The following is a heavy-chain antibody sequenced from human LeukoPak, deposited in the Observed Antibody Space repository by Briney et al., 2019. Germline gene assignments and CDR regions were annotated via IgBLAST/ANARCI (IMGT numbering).Heavy chain of an antibody. CDR2: ISYDGSNK. Sequence: PGGSLRLSCAASGFTFSSYGMHWVRQAPGKGLEWVAVISYDGSNKYYADSVKGRFTISRDNSKNTLYLQMNSLRAEDTAVYYCAKDLRHLGQQLVRYYYYYGMDVWGQGTTVTVSS. CDR1: GFTFSSYG. V-gene: IGHV3-30*18. J-gene: IGHJ6*02. CDR3: AKDLRHLGQQLVRYYYYYGMDV. D-gene: IGHD6-13*01.